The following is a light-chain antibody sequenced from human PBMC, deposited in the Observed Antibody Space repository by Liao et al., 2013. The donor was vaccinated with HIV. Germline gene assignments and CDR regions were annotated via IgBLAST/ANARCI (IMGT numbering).Light chain of an antibody. CDR1: KLGDKY. CDR3: QACDSNTAV. Sequence: SYELTQPPSVSVSPGQTATLTCSGNKLGDKYASWYQQKPGQSPVLVIYQDGGRPSGIPERFSGSNSGNTATLTISGTQAMDEADYYCQACDSNTAVFGGGTKLTVL. J-gene: IGLJ2*01. V-gene: IGLV3-1*01. CDR2: QDG.